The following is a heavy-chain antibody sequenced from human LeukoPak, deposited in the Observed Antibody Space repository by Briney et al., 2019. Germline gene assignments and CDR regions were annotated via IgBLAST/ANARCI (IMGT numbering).Heavy chain of an antibody. CDR1: GFTLSSYA. CDR2: ISSNGGST. J-gene: IGHJ3*02. Sequence: PTGGSLRLSCAASGFTLSSYAMHWVRQATGKGLEYDSAISSNGGSTYYANSVKGRFTISRDNSKNTLYLQMGSLRAEDMAVYYCARDSPYWGAFDIWGQGTMVTVSS. CDR3: ARDSPYWGAFDI. D-gene: IGHD7-27*01. V-gene: IGHV3-64*01.